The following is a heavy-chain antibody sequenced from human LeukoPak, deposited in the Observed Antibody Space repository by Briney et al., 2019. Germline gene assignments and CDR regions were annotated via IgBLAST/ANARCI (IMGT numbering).Heavy chain of an antibody. J-gene: IGHJ4*02. CDR1: TDSITSNW. V-gene: IGHV4-4*02. CDR2: VHKSGST. CDR3: AKEIVGAPTPGAY. Sequence: SETLSLTCAVSTDSITSNWWSCVRQPPGKGLEWIGEVHKSGSTNYYPSLQSRVTISIDKSKNQIALELTSVTAADTAVYYCAKEIVGAPTPGAYWGQGILVTVSS. D-gene: IGHD1-26*01.